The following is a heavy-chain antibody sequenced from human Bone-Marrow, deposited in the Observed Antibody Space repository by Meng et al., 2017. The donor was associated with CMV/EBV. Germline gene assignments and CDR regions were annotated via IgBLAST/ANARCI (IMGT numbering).Heavy chain of an antibody. D-gene: IGHD2-15*01. J-gene: IGHJ4*02. Sequence: CTVSGVSIVNSYWSWIRQPAGKGLGWIGRIFTDGSTNYNPSLSSRLTMSVDTSVNQFSLRLTSVTAADTALYYCARDRGGVYYVDYWGEGILVTVS. V-gene: IGHV4-4*07. CDR3: ARDRGGVYYVDY. CDR2: IFTDGST. CDR1: GVSIVNSY.